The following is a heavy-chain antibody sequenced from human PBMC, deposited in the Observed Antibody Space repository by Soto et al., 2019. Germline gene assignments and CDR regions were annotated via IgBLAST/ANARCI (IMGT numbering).Heavy chain of an antibody. V-gene: IGHV4-59*01. Sequence: SETLSLTCTVSGGSISSYYWSWIRQPPGKGLEWIGYIYYSGSTNYNPSLKSRVTISVDTSKNQFSLKLSSVTAADTAVYYCARDSSAVPRYFQHWGQGTLVTVSS. D-gene: IGHD6-19*01. CDR3: ARDSSAVPRYFQH. CDR1: GGSISSYY. J-gene: IGHJ1*01. CDR2: IYYSGST.